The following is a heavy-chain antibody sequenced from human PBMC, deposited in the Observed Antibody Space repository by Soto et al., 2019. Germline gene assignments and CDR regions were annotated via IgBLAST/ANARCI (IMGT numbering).Heavy chain of an antibody. Sequence: PSETLSLTCALYGGSLSGYYWSWIRQPPGKGLEWIGETNVDGSTNHNPSLKSRVIISVDTSRHQFSVKLTSVTAADTAVYYCARGRRPDYDFWSGRHDAFDIWGQGTMVTVSS. D-gene: IGHD3-3*01. CDR1: GGSLSGYY. CDR3: ARGRRPDYDFWSGRHDAFDI. J-gene: IGHJ3*02. V-gene: IGHV4-34*01. CDR2: TNVDGST.